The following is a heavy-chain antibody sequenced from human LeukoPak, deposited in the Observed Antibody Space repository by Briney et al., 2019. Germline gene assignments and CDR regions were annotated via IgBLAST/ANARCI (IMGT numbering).Heavy chain of an antibody. CDR3: ARDPSDYHYYYYGMDV. Sequence: SETLSLTCTVSGGSISSYYWSWIRQPPGKGLEWIGYIYYSGSTNYNPSLKSRVTISVDTSKNQFSLKLSSVTAADTAVYYCARDPSDYHYYYYGMDVWGQGTTVTVSS. V-gene: IGHV4-59*01. CDR1: GGSISSYY. D-gene: IGHD3-10*01. CDR2: IYYSGST. J-gene: IGHJ6*02.